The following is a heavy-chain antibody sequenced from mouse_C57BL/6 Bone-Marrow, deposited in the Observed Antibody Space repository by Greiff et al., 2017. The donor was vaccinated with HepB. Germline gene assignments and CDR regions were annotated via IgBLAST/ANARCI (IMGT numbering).Heavy chain of an antibody. V-gene: IGHV10-1*01. CDR1: GFSFNTYA. J-gene: IGHJ4*01. CDR3: VRSSSPYAMDY. Sequence: EVKLVESGGGLVQPKGSLKLSCAASGFSFNTYAMNWVRQAPGKGLEWVARIRSKSNNYATYYADSVKDRFTISRDDSESMLYLQMNNLKTEDTAMYYCVRSSSPYAMDYWGQGTSVTVSS. CDR2: IRSKSNNYAT. D-gene: IGHD1-1*01.